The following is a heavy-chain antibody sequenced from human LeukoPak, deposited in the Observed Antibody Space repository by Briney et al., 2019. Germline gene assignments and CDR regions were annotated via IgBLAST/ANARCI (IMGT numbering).Heavy chain of an antibody. Sequence: PSETLSLTCTVSGGSISSSSYYWGWIRQPPGEGLEWIGSIYYSGSTYYNPSLKSRVTISVDTSKNQFSLKLSSVTAADTAVYYCARAGTDLRYFDYWGQGTLVTVSS. V-gene: IGHV4-39*07. CDR1: GGSISSSSYY. CDR2: IYYSGST. J-gene: IGHJ4*02. D-gene: IGHD6-13*01. CDR3: ARAGTDLRYFDY.